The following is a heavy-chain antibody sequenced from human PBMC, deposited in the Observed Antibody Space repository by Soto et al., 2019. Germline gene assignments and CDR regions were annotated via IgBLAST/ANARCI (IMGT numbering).Heavy chain of an antibody. D-gene: IGHD1-7*01. CDR1: GFTFSTFG. Sequence: QVQLVESGGGVVQPGRSLRLSCAASGFTFSTFGMHWVRQSPGKGLEWVAVIWNGRNSEDYADSVKGRFTISRDNSRNTLYLQMNSLRAGDTAMYYCVTERRNYEFDYWGQGILVTVSS. CDR3: VTERRNYEFDY. J-gene: IGHJ4*02. V-gene: IGHV3-33*01. CDR2: IWNGRNSE.